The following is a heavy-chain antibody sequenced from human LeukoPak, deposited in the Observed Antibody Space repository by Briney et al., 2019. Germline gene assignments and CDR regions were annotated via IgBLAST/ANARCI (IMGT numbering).Heavy chain of an antibody. Sequence: ASVKVSCKASGYTFTSYYMHWVRQAPGQGLEWMGIINPSGGSTSYAQKFQGRVTMTRDTSTSTVYMGLSSLRSEDTAVYYCARDKVAGNTPHYYYYYGMDVWGQGTTVTVSS. CDR3: ARDKVAGNTPHYYYYYGMDV. V-gene: IGHV1-46*01. CDR1: GYTFTSYY. D-gene: IGHD6-19*01. J-gene: IGHJ6*02. CDR2: INPSGGST.